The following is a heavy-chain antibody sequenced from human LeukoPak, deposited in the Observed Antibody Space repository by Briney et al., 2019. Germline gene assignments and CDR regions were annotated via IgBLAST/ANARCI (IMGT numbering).Heavy chain of an antibody. Sequence: RASVKVSCKASGYTFTGYYMHWVRQAPGQGLEWMGWINPNSGGTNYAQKFQGKVTMTRDTSISAAYMELSRLRSDDTAVYYCARGYCSGGSCYWDYWGQGTLVTVSS. CDR1: GYTFTGYY. J-gene: IGHJ4*02. CDR2: INPNSGGT. V-gene: IGHV1-2*02. CDR3: ARGYCSGGSCYWDY. D-gene: IGHD2-15*01.